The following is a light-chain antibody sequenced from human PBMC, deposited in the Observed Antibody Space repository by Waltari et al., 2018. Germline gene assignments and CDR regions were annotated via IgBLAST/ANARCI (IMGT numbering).Light chain of an antibody. CDR1: SSNIGRHY. CDR2: TDY. Sequence: SVLTQPPSASGAPGQRVTISCSGSSSNIGRHYVYWYQQLPGTAPKLLLYTDYQRAAGVPDRVSASKSGTSASLAISGLRSEDEADYYCAAWDDSPSGHVVFGGGTKLTVL. CDR3: AAWDDSPSGHVV. V-gene: IGLV1-47*02. J-gene: IGLJ2*01.